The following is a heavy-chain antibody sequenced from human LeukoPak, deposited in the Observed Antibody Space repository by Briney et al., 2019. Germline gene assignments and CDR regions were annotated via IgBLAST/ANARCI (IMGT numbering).Heavy chain of an antibody. Sequence: SETLSLTCTVSGGSISSYYWSWIQQPPGKGLEWIGYIYYSGSTNYNPSLKSRVTISVDTSKNQFSLKLSSVTAADTAVYYCARVRTAVTPYFDYWGQGTLVTVSS. CDR1: GGSISSYY. CDR3: ARVRTAVTPYFDY. V-gene: IGHV4-59*01. CDR2: IYYSGST. J-gene: IGHJ4*02. D-gene: IGHD4-23*01.